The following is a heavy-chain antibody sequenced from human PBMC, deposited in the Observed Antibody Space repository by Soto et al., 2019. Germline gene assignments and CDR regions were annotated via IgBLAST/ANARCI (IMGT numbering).Heavy chain of an antibody. CDR1: GGSINSAGYY. CDR2: IYYSGST. V-gene: IGHV4-31*03. J-gene: IGHJ4*02. Sequence: QVQLQESGPGLVKPSQTLSLTCSVSGGSINSAGYYWSWLRQHPGQGLEWIGNIYYSGSTNYNPSLESRVTISIDTSKNLFSLNLSSVTAADTAVYYCARVQTIFGIITVFDYWGQGTLVTVSS. CDR3: ARVQTIFGIITVFDY. D-gene: IGHD3-3*01.